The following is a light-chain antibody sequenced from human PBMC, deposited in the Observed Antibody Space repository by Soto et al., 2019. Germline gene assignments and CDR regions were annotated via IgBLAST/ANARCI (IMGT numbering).Light chain of an antibody. Sequence: EIVLRQSRATLSLSPGERATLSCRASQSVSSYLAWYQQKPGQAPRLLIYDASNRATGIPARFSGSGSGTDFTLTISSLEPEDFAVYYCQQRAFTFGPGTKVDIK. J-gene: IGKJ3*01. CDR3: QQRAFT. CDR1: QSVSSY. CDR2: DAS. V-gene: IGKV3-11*01.